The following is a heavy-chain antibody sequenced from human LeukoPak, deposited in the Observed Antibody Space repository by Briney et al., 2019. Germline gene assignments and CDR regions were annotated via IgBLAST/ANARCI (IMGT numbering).Heavy chain of an antibody. Sequence: PGGSRRLSCAASGFTVSTNYMTWVRQATGKGLEWVSVIYSDGNTYYADSVKGRFTISRDNSKNTVYLQMNGLRAEDTAVYYCARGLGYGSGPVDHWGQGTLVTLSS. D-gene: IGHD3-10*01. CDR1: GFTVSTNY. CDR2: IYSDGNT. V-gene: IGHV3-53*01. J-gene: IGHJ4*02. CDR3: ARGLGYGSGPVDH.